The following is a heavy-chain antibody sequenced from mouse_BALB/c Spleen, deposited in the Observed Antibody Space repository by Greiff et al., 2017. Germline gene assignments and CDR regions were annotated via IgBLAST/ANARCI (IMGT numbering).Heavy chain of an antibody. CDR3: ARDYYRYDGAWFAY. V-gene: IGHV5-4*02. CDR2: ISDGGSYT. J-gene: IGHJ3*01. D-gene: IGHD2-14*01. Sequence: DVKLVESGGGLVKPGGSLKLSCAASGFTFSDYYMYWVRQTPEKRLEWVATISDGGSYTYYPDSVKGRFTISRDNAKNNLYLQMSSLKSEDTAMYYCARDYYRYDGAWFAYWGQGTLVTVSA. CDR1: GFTFSDYY.